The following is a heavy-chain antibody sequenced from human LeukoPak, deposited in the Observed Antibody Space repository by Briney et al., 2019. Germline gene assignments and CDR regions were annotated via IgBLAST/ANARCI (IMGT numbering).Heavy chain of an antibody. J-gene: IGHJ3*02. CDR2: ISGSGGST. Sequence: GGSLRLSCAASGFTFSSYAMSWVPQAPGKGLEWVSAISGSGGSTYYADSVKGRFTISRDNAKNSLYLQMNSLRAEDTAVYYCARELGTMIRGYAFDIWGQGTMVTVSS. D-gene: IGHD3-10*01. CDR3: ARELGTMIRGYAFDI. CDR1: GFTFSSYA. V-gene: IGHV3-23*01.